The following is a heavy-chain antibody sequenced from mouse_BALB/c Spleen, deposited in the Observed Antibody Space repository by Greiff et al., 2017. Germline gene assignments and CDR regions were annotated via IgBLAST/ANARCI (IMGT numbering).Heavy chain of an antibody. Sequence: VQLQQSGAELVKPGASVKLSCTASGFNIKDTYMHWVKQRPEQGLEWIGRIDPANGNTKYDPKFQGKATITADTYSNTAYLQLSSLTSEDTAVYYCARTTSYAMDYWGQGTSVTVSS. CDR1: GFNIKDTY. J-gene: IGHJ4*01. D-gene: IGHD2-12*01. CDR3: ARTTSYAMDY. V-gene: IGHV14-3*02. CDR2: IDPANGNT.